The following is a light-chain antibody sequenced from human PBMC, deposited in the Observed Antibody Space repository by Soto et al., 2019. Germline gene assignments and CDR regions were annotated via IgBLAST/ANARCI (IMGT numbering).Light chain of an antibody. V-gene: IGKV1-39*01. CDR2: GVF. J-gene: IGKJ2*01. CDR3: QQSSSTPPT. CDR1: QSIGTS. Sequence: DIQMTQSPSSLSASVGDRVTITCRASQSIGTSLNWYQQKPGKAPKLLIYGVFSLQSGVPSRFSGSGSGTDFTLTISSLQPEDFAVYYWQQSSSTPPTFGQGTKVEIK.